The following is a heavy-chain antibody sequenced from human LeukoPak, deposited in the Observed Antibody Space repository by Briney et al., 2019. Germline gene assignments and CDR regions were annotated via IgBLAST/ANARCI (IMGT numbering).Heavy chain of an antibody. CDR3: ARSATTPGTFDY. CDR2: ISYDGSNK. V-gene: IGHV3-30*04. D-gene: IGHD4-17*01. CDR1: GFTFSSYA. J-gene: IGHJ4*02. Sequence: GRSLRLSCAASGFTFSSYAMHWVRQAPGKGLEWVALISYDGSNKYYADSVKGRFTISRDNSKNTLYLQMNSLRAEDTAVYYCARSATTPGTFDYWGQGTLVTVSS.